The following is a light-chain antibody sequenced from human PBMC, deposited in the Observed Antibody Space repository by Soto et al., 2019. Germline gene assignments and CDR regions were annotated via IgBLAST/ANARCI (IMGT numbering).Light chain of an antibody. J-gene: IGKJ1*01. CDR3: QQYYTIPRT. CDR1: QSILNTSNNKNY. Sequence: DIVMTQSPDSLALSLGERATINCKSSQSILNTSNNKNYIAWYQQKPGQPPKLLIYWASTRESGVPDRFSGSASGTDFTLTISRLQAEDVVVYHCQQYYTIPRTFGQGTKVEIK. V-gene: IGKV4-1*01. CDR2: WAS.